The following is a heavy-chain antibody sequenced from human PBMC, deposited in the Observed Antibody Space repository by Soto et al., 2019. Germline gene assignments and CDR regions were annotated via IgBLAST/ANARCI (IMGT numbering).Heavy chain of an antibody. V-gene: IGHV3-30*03. CDR1: GFTFSSYS. D-gene: IGHD5-18*01. CDR3: ARPWDPLGIQLWLRRYYYYGMDV. CDR2: ISYDGSNK. Sequence: GGSLRLSCAASGFTFSSYSMNWVRQAPGKGLEWVAVISYDGSNKYYADSVKGRFTISRDNSKNTLYLQMNSLRAEDTAVYYCARPWDPLGIQLWLRRYYYYGMDVWGQGTTVTVSS. J-gene: IGHJ6*02.